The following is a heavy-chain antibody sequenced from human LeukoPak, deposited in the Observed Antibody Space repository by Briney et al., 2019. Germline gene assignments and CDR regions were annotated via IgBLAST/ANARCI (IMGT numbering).Heavy chain of an antibody. Sequence: GGSLRLSCAASGFTFSSYAMSWVRQAPGKGLEWVSAISGSVGSTYYADSVKGRFTISRDNSKNTLYLQMNSLRAEDTAVYYCAKDFSGYSSGWYSYNWFDPWGQGTLVTVSS. CDR2: ISGSVGST. CDR3: AKDFSGYSSGWYSYNWFDP. J-gene: IGHJ5*02. V-gene: IGHV3-23*01. CDR1: GFTFSSYA. D-gene: IGHD6-19*01.